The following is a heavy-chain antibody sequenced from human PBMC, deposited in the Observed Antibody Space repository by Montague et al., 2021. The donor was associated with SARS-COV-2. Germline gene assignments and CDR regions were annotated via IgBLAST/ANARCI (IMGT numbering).Heavy chain of an antibody. CDR2: INHSGST. CDR3: ASLTLGYCSSTSCYSDWFDP. CDR1: GGSFSGYY. Sequence: SETLFLTCAVYGGSFSGYYWSWIRQLPGKGLEWIGEINHSGSTSYNPSLKSRVTISVDTSKNQFSLKLSSVTAADTAVYYCASLTLGYCSSTSCYSDWFDPWGPGTLVTVSS. J-gene: IGHJ5*02. D-gene: IGHD2-2*02. V-gene: IGHV4-34*01.